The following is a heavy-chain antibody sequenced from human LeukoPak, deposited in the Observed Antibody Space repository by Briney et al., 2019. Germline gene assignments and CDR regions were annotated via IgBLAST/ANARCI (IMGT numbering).Heavy chain of an antibody. D-gene: IGHD2-15*01. V-gene: IGHV3-72*01. CDR2: SADKSYGYTT. J-gene: IGHJ3*02. Sequence: GGSLRLSCAVSGFIFSDHRMDWVRQGPGKVPERVARSADKSYGYTTEYAASVKGRFTISRSGSENSLYLQMTRLKTDDTAMYYCVRAGGTRGYDIWGQGTKVTVSS. CDR3: VRAGGTRGYDI. CDR1: GFIFSDHR.